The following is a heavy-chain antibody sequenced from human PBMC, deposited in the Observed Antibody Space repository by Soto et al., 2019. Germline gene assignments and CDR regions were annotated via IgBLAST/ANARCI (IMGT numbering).Heavy chain of an antibody. J-gene: IGHJ4*02. Sequence: SETLSLTCTVSGGSISSYYWSWIRQPPGKGLEWIGYIYYSGSTNYNPSLKSRVTISVDTSKNQFSLKLSSVTAADTAVYYCASGSGGPNYWGQGTLVTXSS. CDR1: GGSISSYY. D-gene: IGHD3-10*01. CDR3: ASGSGGPNY. V-gene: IGHV4-59*01. CDR2: IYYSGST.